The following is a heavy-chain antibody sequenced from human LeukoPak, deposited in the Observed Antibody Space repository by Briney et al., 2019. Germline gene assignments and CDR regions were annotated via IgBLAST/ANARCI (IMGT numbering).Heavy chain of an antibody. CDR2: IYYSGNT. CDR1: GGSISSGGYY. CDR3: ARDRGSSSWYGMDV. J-gene: IGHJ6*02. Sequence: SETLSLTCTVSGGSISSGGYYWSWIRQHPGRGLEWIGYIYYSGNTYYNPSLESRVTISVDTSKTQFSLKLNSVTVADTAVYYCARDRGSSSWYGMDVWGQGTTVTVSS. V-gene: IGHV4-31*03. D-gene: IGHD6-13*01.